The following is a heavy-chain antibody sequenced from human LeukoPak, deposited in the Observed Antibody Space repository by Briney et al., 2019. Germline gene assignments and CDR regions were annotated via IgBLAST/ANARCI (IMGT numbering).Heavy chain of an antibody. Sequence: SETLSLTCTVSGGSISSYYWSWIRQPPGKGLEWIGSIYHSGSTYYNPSLKSRVTISVDTSKNQFSLKLSSVTAADTAVYYCARTGGYCSSTTCYFWFDPWGQGALVTVSS. J-gene: IGHJ5*02. V-gene: IGHV4-59*08. CDR1: GGSISSYY. CDR2: IYHSGST. D-gene: IGHD2-2*01. CDR3: ARTGGYCSSTTCYFWFDP.